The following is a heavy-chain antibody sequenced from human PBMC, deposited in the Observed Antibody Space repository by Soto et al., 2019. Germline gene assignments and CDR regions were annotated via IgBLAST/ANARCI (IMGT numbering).Heavy chain of an antibody. J-gene: IGHJ4*02. V-gene: IGHV5-51*01. D-gene: IGHD3-22*01. CDR1: GYDFNTNW. CDR3: ARLPRDCNNTSCYYADY. Sequence: PGESLKISCRGSGYDFNTNWFGWVRQLPGRGLEWVGIMYPGDSDTRLHPSLQGHVTLSADVTVSTAFLQWRTLKTSDSGMYFCARLPRDCNNTSCYYADYWGQGTSVTVS. CDR2: MYPGDSDT.